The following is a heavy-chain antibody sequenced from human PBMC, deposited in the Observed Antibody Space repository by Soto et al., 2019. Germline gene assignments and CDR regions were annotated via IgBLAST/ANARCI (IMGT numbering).Heavy chain of an antibody. CDR3: TRGLASGDY. V-gene: IGHV1-46*03. D-gene: IGHD6-6*01. CDR1: GYIFTNFY. CDR2: INPNGGST. J-gene: IGHJ4*02. Sequence: QVQLVQPGAEVKKPGASVKFSCKASGYIFTNFYIHWVRQAPGQGLEWIGIINPNGGSTNYAQNCQGRVTMTRDMTTSTVYMDLSSLRSEDTAVYYCTRGLASGDYWGQGTLITVSS.